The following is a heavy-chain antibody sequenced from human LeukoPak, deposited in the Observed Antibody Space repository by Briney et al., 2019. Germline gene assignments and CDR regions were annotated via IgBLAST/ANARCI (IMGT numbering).Heavy chain of an antibody. CDR3: AAKATGDPLY. Sequence: AGGSLRLSCVASGFPFSSYWMTWVRQAPGKGLEWVANIKQDGSKKSYVDSVKGRFTISRDNAKNSLYLQMNSLRDEDTAVYYCAAKATGDPLYWGQGTLVTVSS. CDR1: GFPFSSYW. J-gene: IGHJ4*02. CDR2: IKQDGSKK. V-gene: IGHV3-7*01. D-gene: IGHD3-16*01.